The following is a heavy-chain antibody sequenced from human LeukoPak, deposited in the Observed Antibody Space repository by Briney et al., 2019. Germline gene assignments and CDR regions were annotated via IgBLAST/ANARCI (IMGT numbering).Heavy chain of an antibody. CDR2: IYYSGST. V-gene: IGHV4-59*01. CDR3: ARSNYCSSTSCPIGTDAFDI. D-gene: IGHD2-2*01. Sequence: SETLSLTCTVSGGSISSYYWSWIRQPPGKGLEWIGYIYYSGSTNYNPSLKSRVTISVDTSKNQFSLKLSSVTAADTAVYYCARSNYCSSTSCPIGTDAFDIWGQGTMVTVPS. J-gene: IGHJ3*02. CDR1: GGSISSYY.